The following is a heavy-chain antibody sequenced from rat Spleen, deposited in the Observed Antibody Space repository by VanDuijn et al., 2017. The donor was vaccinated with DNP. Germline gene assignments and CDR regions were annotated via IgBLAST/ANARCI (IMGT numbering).Heavy chain of an antibody. CDR1: GFTFSNYD. CDR2: ISTGGGNT. CDR3: ARRDWELGVMDA. V-gene: IGHV5S13*01. Sequence: EVQLVESGGGLVQPGRSLKLSCAASGFTFSNYDMAWVRQAPTKGLEWIASISTGGGNTYYRDSVKGRFTISRDNAKNTQYLQMDSLRSEDTATYYCARRDWELGVMDAWGQGASVTVSS. J-gene: IGHJ4*01. D-gene: IGHD5-1*01.